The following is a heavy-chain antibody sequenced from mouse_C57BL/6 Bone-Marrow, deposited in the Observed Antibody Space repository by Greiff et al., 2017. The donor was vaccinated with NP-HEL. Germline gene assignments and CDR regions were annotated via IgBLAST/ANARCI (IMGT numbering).Heavy chain of an antibody. CDR3: ARAYYYGSSYGDFDY. V-gene: IGHV1-59*01. CDR1: GYTFTSYW. CDR2: IDPSDSYT. D-gene: IGHD1-1*01. Sequence: VQLQQPGAELVRPGTSVKLSCKASGYTFTSYWMHWVKQRPGQGLEWIGVIDPSDSYTNYNQKFKGKATLTVDTSSSTAFMQLSSLTSEDSAVYYCARAYYYGSSYGDFDYWGQGTTLTVSS. J-gene: IGHJ2*01.